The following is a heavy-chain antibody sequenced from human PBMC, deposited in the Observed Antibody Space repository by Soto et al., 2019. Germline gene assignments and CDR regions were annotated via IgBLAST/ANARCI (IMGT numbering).Heavy chain of an antibody. CDR1: GFTFSSYA. CDR3: AKSGLPPTIFGVVNWFDP. CDR2: ISGSGGST. J-gene: IGHJ5*02. D-gene: IGHD3-3*01. Sequence: PGGSLRLSCAASGFTFSSYAMSWVRQAPGKGLEWVSAISGSGGSTYYADSVKGRFTISRDNSKNTLYLQMNSLRAEDTAVYYCAKSGLPPTIFGVVNWFDPWGQGTLVTVS. V-gene: IGHV3-23*01.